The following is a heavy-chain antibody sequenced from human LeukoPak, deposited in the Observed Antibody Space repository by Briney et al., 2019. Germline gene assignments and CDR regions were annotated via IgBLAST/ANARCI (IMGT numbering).Heavy chain of an antibody. Sequence: ASVKVSCKASGYTFTSYGISWVRQAPGQGLEWMGWISAYNGNTNYAQTLQGRVTMTTDTSTSTAYMELRSLRSDDTAVYYCARGAETELLWFGELSQFDYWGQGTLVTVSS. CDR2: ISAYNGNT. V-gene: IGHV1-18*01. CDR1: GYTFTSYG. J-gene: IGHJ4*02. CDR3: ARGAETELLWFGELSQFDY. D-gene: IGHD3-10*01.